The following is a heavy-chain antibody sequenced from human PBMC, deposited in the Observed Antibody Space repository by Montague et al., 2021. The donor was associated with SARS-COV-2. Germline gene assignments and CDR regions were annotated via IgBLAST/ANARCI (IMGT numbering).Heavy chain of an antibody. CDR2: IKPDGTST. D-gene: IGHD3-10*01. J-gene: IGHJ4*02. V-gene: IGHV3-74*01. Sequence: SLRLSCAASGFTFRSYWMHWVRQVPGRRLVWVSRIKPDGTSTNYAASVQGRFTISRDNAKNTLSLQMNNLRAEDTAIYYCVRPLWFGDSDYYFDSWGQGTLVTVSS. CDR3: VRPLWFGDSDYYFDS. CDR1: GFTFRSYW.